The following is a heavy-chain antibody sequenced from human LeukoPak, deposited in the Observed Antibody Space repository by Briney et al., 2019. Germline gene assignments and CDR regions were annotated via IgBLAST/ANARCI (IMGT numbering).Heavy chain of an antibody. Sequence: PRGALRLSCANSGFTFSNFAMSLVRPGPCPGLEWVSALRGNGDNTLYADSVRGRFTISRDNFMNTLHLLMNSLTADDTAVYYCVKGRGMDVWGQGTTVTVSS. CDR1: GFTFSNFA. CDR2: LRGNGDNT. V-gene: IGHV3-23*01. J-gene: IGHJ6*02. CDR3: VKGRGMDV.